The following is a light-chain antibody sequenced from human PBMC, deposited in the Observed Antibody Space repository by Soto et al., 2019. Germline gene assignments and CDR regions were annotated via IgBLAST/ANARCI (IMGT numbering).Light chain of an antibody. CDR3: QQSYSTPYT. J-gene: IGKJ2*01. CDR2: GAS. CDR1: QSISTN. V-gene: IGKV3-15*01. Sequence: MTQSPATLSVSPGERVSLSCRASQSISTNLAWYQQKPGQAPRLLIYGASTRDTHIPDRFSGTGSETEFTLSVSSLQSEDFAIYYCQQSYSTPYTFGQGTKLEIK.